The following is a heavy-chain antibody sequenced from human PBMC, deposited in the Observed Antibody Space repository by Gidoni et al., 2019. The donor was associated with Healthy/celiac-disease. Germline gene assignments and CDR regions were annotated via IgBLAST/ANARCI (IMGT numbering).Heavy chain of an antibody. J-gene: IGHJ6*03. CDR1: GFTLSGSA. CDR2: IRSKAHSYAT. D-gene: IGHD3-9*01. CDR3: TRDWVSEYSYYYIDV. Sequence: EVQLVESGGGLAQPGGSRRLSCAASGFTLSGSAMHWVRQASGKGRELVGRIRSKAHSYATAYAASVKGRFTITRDDSKNTAYLQMNSLTTEDTAVYYCTRDWVSEYSYYYIDVWGKGTTVTVSS. V-gene: IGHV3-73*01.